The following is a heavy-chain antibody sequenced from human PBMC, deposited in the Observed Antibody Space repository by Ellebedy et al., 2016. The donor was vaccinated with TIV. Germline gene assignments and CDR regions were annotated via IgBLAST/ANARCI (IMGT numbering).Heavy chain of an antibody. D-gene: IGHD2-2*01. V-gene: IGHV1-46*01. CDR3: ARMEGYCDSTSCYTDY. J-gene: IGHJ4*02. Sequence: ASVKVSCKASGYTFTSYYMHWVRQAPGQGLEWMGIMNPSGGSTTYAQNLQGRLTMTIDTSTSTAYMELRSLRSDDTAVYFCARMEGYCDSTSCYTDYWGQGSLVTVSS. CDR2: MNPSGGST. CDR1: GYTFTSYY.